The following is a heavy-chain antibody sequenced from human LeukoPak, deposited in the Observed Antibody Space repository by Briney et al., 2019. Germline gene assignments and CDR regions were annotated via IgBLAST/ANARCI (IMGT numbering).Heavy chain of an antibody. CDR1: GGSISSGDYY. CDR3: ARGGIQTLDY. CDR2: IYYSGST. J-gene: IGHJ4*02. Sequence: SETLSLTCTVSGGSISSGDYYWSWIRQPPGKGLEWIGYIYYSGSTNYNPSLKSRVTISVDTSKNQFSLKLSSVTAADTAVYYCARGGIQTLDYWGQGTLVTVSS. D-gene: IGHD5-18*01. V-gene: IGHV4-61*08.